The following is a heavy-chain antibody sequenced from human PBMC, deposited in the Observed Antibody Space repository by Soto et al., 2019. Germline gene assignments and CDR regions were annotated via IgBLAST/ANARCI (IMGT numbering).Heavy chain of an antibody. V-gene: IGHV3-7*01. CDR3: ARTYYYDSSDYYYNFY. CDR1: GFTFSSYW. J-gene: IGHJ4*02. CDR2: IKQDGSEK. Sequence: GGPLRLSCAASGFTFSSYWMSWVSQAPGKGLEWVANIKQDGSEKYYVDSVKGRFTISRDNAKNSLYLQMNSLSAEDTAVYYCARTYYYDSSDYYYNFYWGRGTLVTVSS. D-gene: IGHD3-22*01.